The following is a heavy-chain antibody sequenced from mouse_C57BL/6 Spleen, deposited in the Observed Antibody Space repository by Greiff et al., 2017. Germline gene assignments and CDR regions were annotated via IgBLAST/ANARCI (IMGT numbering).Heavy chain of an antibody. CDR1: GYSFTGYY. CDR2: INPGTGGT. V-gene: IGHV1-42*01. D-gene: IGHD2-5*01. Sequence: EVQLQQSGPELVKPGASVKISCKASGYSFTGYYMNWVKQSPEKSLEWIGEINPGTGGTTYNQKFKAKATLTVDKSSSTAYLQLKSLTYEDTAVYYLAKTPYDSNYEDYYAMDYWGQGTSVTVSS. J-gene: IGHJ4*01. CDR3: AKTPYDSNYEDYYAMDY.